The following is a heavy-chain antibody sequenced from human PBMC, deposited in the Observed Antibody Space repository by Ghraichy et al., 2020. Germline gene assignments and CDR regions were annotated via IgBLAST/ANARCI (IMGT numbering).Heavy chain of an antibody. V-gene: IGHV3-21*06. CDR2: ISSNSDYI. D-gene: IGHD6-6*01. J-gene: IGHJ6*02. CDR1: GFTLSSCS. Sequence: GGSLRLSCAASGFTLSSCSINWVRQAPGKGLEWVSSISSNSDYIYYADSVKGRFTISNDNAKNSLYLQMNILRVEAPAMYYCARDKRGVAARPYGMDVWGQGTTVTVSS. CDR3: ARDKRGVAARPYGMDV.